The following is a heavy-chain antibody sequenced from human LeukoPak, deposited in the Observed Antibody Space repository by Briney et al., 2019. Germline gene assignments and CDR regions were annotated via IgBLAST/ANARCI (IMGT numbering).Heavy chain of an antibody. V-gene: IGHV3-48*04. J-gene: IGHJ4*02. Sequence: GGSLRLSCAASGFTFSTYSMNWVRQAPGKGLEWVSYISSRSTTTYYADSVKGRFTISRDNAKNSLYLQMNSLRAEDTAVYYCARGLGFFDYWGQGALVTVSS. D-gene: IGHD5-12*01. CDR1: GFTFSTYS. CDR3: ARGLGFFDY. CDR2: ISSRSTTT.